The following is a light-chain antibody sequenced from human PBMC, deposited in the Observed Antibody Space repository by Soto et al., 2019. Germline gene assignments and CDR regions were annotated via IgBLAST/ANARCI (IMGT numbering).Light chain of an antibody. V-gene: IGLV2-14*01. Sequence: QSVLTQPASVSGSPGQSITISCTGTSSDVGGYNYVSWYQQHPGKAPKVMIYEVSNRPSGVSNRSSASKSGNTASLTISGLQADDEADYYCCSYAGNYTLLFGGGNK. CDR1: SSDVGGYNY. CDR3: CSYAGNYTLL. J-gene: IGLJ2*01. CDR2: EVS.